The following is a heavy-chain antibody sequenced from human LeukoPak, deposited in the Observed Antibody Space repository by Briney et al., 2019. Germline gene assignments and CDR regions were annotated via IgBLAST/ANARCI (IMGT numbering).Heavy chain of an antibody. CDR3: AKRGVVIRVILVGFHKEAYYFDS. CDR2: ISDSGGST. Sequence: GGSLGLSCAVSGITLSNYGMSWVRQAPGKGLEWVAGISDSGGSTNYADSVKGRFTISRDNPKNTLYLQMNSLRAEDTAVYFCAKRGVVIRVILVGFHKEAYYFDSWGQGALVTVSS. V-gene: IGHV3-23*01. CDR1: GITLSNYG. D-gene: IGHD3-22*01. J-gene: IGHJ4*02.